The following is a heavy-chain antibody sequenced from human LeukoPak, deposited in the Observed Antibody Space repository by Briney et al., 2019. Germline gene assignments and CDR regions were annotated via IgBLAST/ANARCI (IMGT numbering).Heavy chain of an antibody. CDR3: ARGDGYCSSTSCYTGIGY. D-gene: IGHD2-2*02. CDR1: GFTFSSYA. CDR2: ISSNGGST. Sequence: GGSLRLSSAASGFTFSSYAMHWVRQAPGKGLEYVSAISSNGGSTYYANSVKGRFTISRDNSKNTLYLQMGSLRAEDMAVYYCARGDGYCSSTSCYTGIGYWGQGTLVTVSS. V-gene: IGHV3-64*01. J-gene: IGHJ4*02.